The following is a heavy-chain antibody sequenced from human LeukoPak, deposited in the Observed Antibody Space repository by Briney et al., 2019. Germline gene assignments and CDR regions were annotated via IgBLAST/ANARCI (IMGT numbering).Heavy chain of an antibody. V-gene: IGHV3-21*01. D-gene: IGHD1-26*01. CDR1: GFTFSSYS. Sequence: GGSLRLSCVASGFTFSSYSLYWVRQAPGKGLEWVSCITSSSSYIYYADSVKGRFTISRDNAKNSLYLQMNSLRTEDTAVYYCARVIARVGAIVDYWGQGTLVTVSS. CDR3: ARVIARVGAIVDY. J-gene: IGHJ4*02. CDR2: ITSSSSYI.